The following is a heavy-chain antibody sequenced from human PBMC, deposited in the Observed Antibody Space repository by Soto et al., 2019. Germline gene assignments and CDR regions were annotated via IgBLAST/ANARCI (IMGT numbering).Heavy chain of an antibody. CDR2: IIPILGIA. Sequence: SVKVSCKASGGTFSSYTISWVRQAPGQGHERMGRIIPILGIANYAQKYQGRVTITADKSTSTAYMELSSLRSEDTAVYYCARDGYYYDSSGYRHDAFDIWGQGTMVTVSS. J-gene: IGHJ3*02. V-gene: IGHV1-69*04. CDR1: GGTFSSYT. D-gene: IGHD3-22*01. CDR3: ARDGYYYDSSGYRHDAFDI.